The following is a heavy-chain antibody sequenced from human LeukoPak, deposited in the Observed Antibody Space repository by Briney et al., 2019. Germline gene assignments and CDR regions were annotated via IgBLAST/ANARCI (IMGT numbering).Heavy chain of an antibody. CDR2: IYYSGST. CDR3: ARQGALRFLEWFPRNWYFDL. D-gene: IGHD3-3*01. CDR1: GGSIRSSSYY. J-gene: IGHJ2*01. V-gene: IGHV4-39*01. Sequence: PSETLSLTCTVSGGSIRSSSYYWGWIRQPPGKGLEWIGSIYYSGSTYYNPSLKSRVTISVDTSKNQFSLKLSSVTAADTAVYYCARQGALRFLEWFPRNWYFDLWGRGTLVTVSS.